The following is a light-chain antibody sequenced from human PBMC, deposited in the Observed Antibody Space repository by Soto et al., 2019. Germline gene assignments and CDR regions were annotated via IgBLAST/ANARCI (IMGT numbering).Light chain of an antibody. CDR2: MVS. CDR3: QQYTHWPFT. CDR1: QSLVYSDGVTY. J-gene: IGKJ3*01. V-gene: IGKV2-30*01. Sequence: DVVMTQSPLSLPVTLGQPASISCRSSQSLVYSDGVTYLNWFHQRPGQYPRRLIYMVSNRDTGVPYRFSGSGSGTYFTLKISRVDPEDFGVYFCQQYTHWPFTFGPGTRVDIK.